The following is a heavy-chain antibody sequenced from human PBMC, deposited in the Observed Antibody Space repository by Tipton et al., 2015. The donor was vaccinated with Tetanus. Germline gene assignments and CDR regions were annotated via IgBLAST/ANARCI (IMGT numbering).Heavy chain of an antibody. CDR3: ARGPTATSDY. Sequence: TLSLTCNVSGGSVSSGTYYWSWIRQPPGKGLEWIGYMFYSGSAYYNPSLKSRITISMDTSRNQFSLNLSSVTAADTAVYYCARGPTATSDYWGQGTLVTVSS. CDR2: MFYSGSA. D-gene: IGHD4-17*01. V-gene: IGHV4-30-4*01. CDR1: GGSVSSGTYY. J-gene: IGHJ4*02.